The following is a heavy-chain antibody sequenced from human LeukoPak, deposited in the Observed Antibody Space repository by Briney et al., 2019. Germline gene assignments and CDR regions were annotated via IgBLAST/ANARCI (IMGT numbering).Heavy chain of an antibody. Sequence: GGSLRLSCAASGFTFSSYAMSWVRQAPGKGLEWVSAISGSGGSTYYADSVKGRFTISRGNSKNTLYLQMNSLRAEDTAVYYCAKDPRIAAAVDHSYFDYWGQGTLVTVSS. J-gene: IGHJ4*02. V-gene: IGHV3-23*01. D-gene: IGHD6-13*01. CDR3: AKDPRIAAAVDHSYFDY. CDR1: GFTFSSYA. CDR2: ISGSGGST.